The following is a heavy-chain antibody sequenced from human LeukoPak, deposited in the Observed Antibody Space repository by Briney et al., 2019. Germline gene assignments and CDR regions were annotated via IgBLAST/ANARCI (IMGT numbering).Heavy chain of an antibody. D-gene: IGHD3-3*01. CDR1: GFTFSTYW. Sequence: PGGSLRLSCAASGFTFSTYWMSWVRQAPGKGLEWVANIKQDGSEKYYVDSVKGRFTISRDNAKNSLYLQMNTLRPEDTAVYYCARERQNKDFWSGGDYWGQGTLGTVSS. J-gene: IGHJ4*02. CDR2: IKQDGSEK. CDR3: ARERQNKDFWSGGDY. V-gene: IGHV3-7*01.